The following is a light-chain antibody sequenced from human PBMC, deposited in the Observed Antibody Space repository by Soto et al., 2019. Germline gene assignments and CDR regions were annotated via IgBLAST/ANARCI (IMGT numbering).Light chain of an antibody. J-gene: IGLJ3*02. CDR1: SGHSSYA. CDR3: QTWGAGIWV. CDR2: VNSDGSH. V-gene: IGLV4-69*01. Sequence: QPVLTQSPSASACLGASVKLTCTLSSGHSSYAIAWHQQRPEKGPRYLMKVNSDGSHNKGDGIPDRFSGSSSGAERYLTISSLQSEDEADYYCQTWGAGIWVFGGGTKLTVL.